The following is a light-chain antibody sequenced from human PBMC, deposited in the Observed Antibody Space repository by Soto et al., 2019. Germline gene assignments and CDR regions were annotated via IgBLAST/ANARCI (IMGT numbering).Light chain of an antibody. Sequence: EIVMTQSPATLSVSPGERATLSCRASQSVSSNLAWYQQKPGQAPRLLIYGASTRATGIPARFSGSGSGTEFTLNIRSLQSEDFEVYYCTPSNNWPPWTFGQGTKVEIK. CDR2: GAS. J-gene: IGKJ1*01. CDR1: QSVSSN. V-gene: IGKV3-15*01. CDR3: TPSNNWPPWT.